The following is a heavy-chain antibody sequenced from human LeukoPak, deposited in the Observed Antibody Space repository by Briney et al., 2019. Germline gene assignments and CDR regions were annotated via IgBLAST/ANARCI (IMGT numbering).Heavy chain of an antibody. CDR1: GGSFSGYY. J-gene: IGHJ4*02. CDR3: ARAQYYDSSGYYGY. V-gene: IGHV4-34*01. Sequence: SETLSLTCALYGGSFSGYYWSWIRQPPGKGLEWIGEINHSGSTNYKPSLKSRVTISVDMSKNQSSLKLRTVTAADTAVYYCARAQYYDSSGYYGYWGQGTLVTVSS. D-gene: IGHD3-22*01. CDR2: INHSGST.